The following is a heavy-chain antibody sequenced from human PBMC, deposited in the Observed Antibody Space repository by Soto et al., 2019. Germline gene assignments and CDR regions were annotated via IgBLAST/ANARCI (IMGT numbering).Heavy chain of an antibody. V-gene: IGHV4-4*07. CDR3: VRDGTKNLRDWFDP. J-gene: IGHJ5*02. D-gene: IGHD1-1*01. Sequence: SETLSLTCTVSGASISGFYWSWIRKSAGKGLEWIGRIYATGTTDYNPSLKSRVMMSVDTSKKQFSLKLRSVTAADTAVYYCVRDGTKNLRDWFDPWGQGISVTVSS. CDR2: IYATGTT. CDR1: GASISGFY.